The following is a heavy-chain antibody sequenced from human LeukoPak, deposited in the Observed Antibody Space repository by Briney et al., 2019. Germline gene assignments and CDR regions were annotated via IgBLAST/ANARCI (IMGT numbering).Heavy chain of an antibody. CDR2: IYPSGST. CDR3: ARVDYDFWSGLGSHYMDV. CDR1: GGSISSYY. V-gene: IGHV4-4*07. J-gene: IGHJ6*03. D-gene: IGHD3-3*01. Sequence: SETVSLTCTVSGGSISSYYWSWIRQPAGKGLEWIGRIYPSGSTNYNPSLKSRVTMSVDTSKNQFSLKLSSVTAADTAVYYCARVDYDFWSGLGSHYMDVWGKGTTVTVSS.